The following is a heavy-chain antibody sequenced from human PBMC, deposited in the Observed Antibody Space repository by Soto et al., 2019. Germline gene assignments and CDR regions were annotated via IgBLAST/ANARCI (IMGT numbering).Heavy chain of an antibody. J-gene: IGHJ6*02. V-gene: IGHV4-31*03. Sequence: PSETLSLTCTVSGGSISSGGYYWSWIRQHPGKGLEWIGYIYYSGSTYYNPSLKSRVTISVDTSKNQFSLKLSSVTAADTAVYYCARDRHYPDYYYYGMDVWGQGTTVTVSS. CDR1: GGSISSGGYY. CDR3: ARDRHYPDYYYYGMDV. CDR2: IYYSGST. D-gene: IGHD1-26*01.